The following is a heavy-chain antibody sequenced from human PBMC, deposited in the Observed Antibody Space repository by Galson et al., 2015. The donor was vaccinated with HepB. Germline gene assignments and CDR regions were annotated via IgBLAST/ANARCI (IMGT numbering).Heavy chain of an antibody. CDR1: GFTFSSYS. J-gene: IGHJ4*02. CDR3: ARCNPPGMHYFDSGGYPDY. D-gene: IGHD3-22*01. V-gene: IGHV4-39*07. Sequence: LRLSCAASGFTFSSYSMNWIRQPPGKGLEWTGTIYYSGSTYNNPSLKSRVTISIDTSKNQFSLKLSSVTAADTAVYYCARCNPPGMHYFDSGGYPDYWGQGTLVTVSS. CDR2: IYYSGST.